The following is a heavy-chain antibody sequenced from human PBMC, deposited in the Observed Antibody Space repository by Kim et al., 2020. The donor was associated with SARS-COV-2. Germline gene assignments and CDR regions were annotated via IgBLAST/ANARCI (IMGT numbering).Heavy chain of an antibody. J-gene: IGHJ6*02. Sequence: SETLSLTCTVSGGSISTYYWSWIRQPPGKGLEWIGYIYYSGSTNYNPSLKSRVTISVHTSNNQFSLKLSSVTAADTAVYYCARVRPLYSGSYYYGMDVWGQGTTVTVSS. D-gene: IGHD1-26*01. CDR1: GGSISTYY. CDR3: ARVRPLYSGSYYYGMDV. V-gene: IGHV4-59*01. CDR2: IYYSGST.